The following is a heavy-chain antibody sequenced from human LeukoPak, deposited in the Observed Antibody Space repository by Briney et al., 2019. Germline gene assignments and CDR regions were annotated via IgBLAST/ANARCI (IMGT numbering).Heavy chain of an antibody. V-gene: IGHV1-2*02. CDR2: IDPNSGNT. CDR1: GYSFTGYF. D-gene: IGHD3-9*01. CDR3: ARSGGTGYSLDY. Sequence: ASVKVSCKASGYSFTGYFIHWVRQAPGQALEWMGCIDPNSGNTKYAQKFQGRVSMPRDTSTRTAYMELSRLRSDDTAVYFCARSGGTGYSLDYWGQGTLVTVSS. J-gene: IGHJ4*02.